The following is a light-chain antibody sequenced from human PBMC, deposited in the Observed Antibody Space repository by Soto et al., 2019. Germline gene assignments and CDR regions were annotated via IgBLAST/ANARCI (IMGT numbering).Light chain of an antibody. CDR1: QDISVY. CDR2: YSS. V-gene: IGKV1-33*01. CDR3: QHYNNLRYT. J-gene: IGKJ2*01. Sequence: DIQMTQSPSSLSASVGDRVTITCQSSQDISVYLNWYQQKPGKAPKLLISYSSNLETGVPSRFSGSGSGTDFTFSISSLQPEDFASDSCQHYNNLRYTFGQGNKLEIK.